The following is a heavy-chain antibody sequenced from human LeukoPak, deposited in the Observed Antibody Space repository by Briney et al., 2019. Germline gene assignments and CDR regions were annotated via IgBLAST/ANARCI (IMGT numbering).Heavy chain of an antibody. Sequence: QPGGSLRLSCAASGFTFSSYGMHWVRQAPGKGLEWVAVIWYDGSNKYYADSVKGRFTISRDSGRKSVYLQMNSLTTDDTAFYFCAKELDTMFFDYWGQGALVTVSS. V-gene: IGHV3-33*03. CDR2: IWYDGSNK. CDR1: GFTFSSYG. J-gene: IGHJ4*02. D-gene: IGHD3-10*02. CDR3: AKELDTMFFDY.